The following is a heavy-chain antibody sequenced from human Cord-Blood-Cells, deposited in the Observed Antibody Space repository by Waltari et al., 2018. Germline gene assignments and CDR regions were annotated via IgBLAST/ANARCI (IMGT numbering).Heavy chain of an antibody. CDR3: ARDRVLGTSYYYYYGMDV. J-gene: IGHJ6*02. V-gene: IGHV1-2*04. D-gene: IGHD7-27*01. CDR1: GYTFPGYY. Sequence: QVQLVQSGAEVKKPGASVKVSCKASGYTFPGYYMHWVRQAPGQGLEWMGWINPNSGGTNYAQKFQGWVTMTRDTSISTAYMELSRLRSDDTAVYYCARDRVLGTSYYYYYGMDVWGQGTTVTVSS. CDR2: INPNSGGT.